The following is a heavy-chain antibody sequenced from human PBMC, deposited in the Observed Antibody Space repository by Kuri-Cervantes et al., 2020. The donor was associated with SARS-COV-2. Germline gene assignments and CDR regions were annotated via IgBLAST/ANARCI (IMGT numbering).Heavy chain of an antibody. CDR2: IRSKAYGGTT. D-gene: IGHD3-3*01. CDR1: GFTVSSNY. CDR3: TKDDFWSGYSDY. J-gene: IGHJ4*02. V-gene: IGHV3-49*04. Sequence: GESLKISCAASGFTVSSNYMSWVRQAPGKGLEWVGFIRSKAYGGTTEYAASVKGRFTISRDDSKSIAYLQMNSLKTEDTAVYYCTKDDFWSGYSDYWGQGTLVTVSS.